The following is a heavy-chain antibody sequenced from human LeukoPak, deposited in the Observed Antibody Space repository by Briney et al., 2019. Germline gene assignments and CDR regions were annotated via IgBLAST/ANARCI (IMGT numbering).Heavy chain of an antibody. CDR2: ISYDGSNK. Sequence: PGRSLRLSCAASGFTFSSYGMHWVRQAPGKGLEWVAVISYDGSNKYYADSVKGRFTISRDNSKNTLYLQMNSLRAEDTAVYYCAKLWSLAARLEYYYGMDVWGQGTTVTVSS. CDR1: GFTFSSYG. D-gene: IGHD6-6*01. V-gene: IGHV3-30*18. CDR3: AKLWSLAARLEYYYGMDV. J-gene: IGHJ6*02.